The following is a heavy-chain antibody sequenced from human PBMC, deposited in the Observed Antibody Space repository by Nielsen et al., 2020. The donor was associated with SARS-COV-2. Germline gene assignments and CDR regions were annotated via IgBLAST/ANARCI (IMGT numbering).Heavy chain of an antibody. J-gene: IGHJ3*02. D-gene: IGHD3-22*01. CDR2: IYYSGST. CDR3: ARASGITMIVVVMGAFDI. CDR1: GGSISSGGYY. V-gene: IGHV4-31*02. Sequence: SCAVSGGSISSGGYYWSWIRQHPGKGLEWIGYIYYSGSTYYNPSLKSRVTISVDTSKNQFSLKLSSVTAADTAVYYCARASGITMIVVVMGAFDIWGQGTMVTVSS.